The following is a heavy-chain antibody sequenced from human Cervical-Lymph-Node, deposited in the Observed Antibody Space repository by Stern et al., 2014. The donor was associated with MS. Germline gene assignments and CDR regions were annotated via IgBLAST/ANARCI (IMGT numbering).Heavy chain of an antibody. CDR1: GYSFPNYW. CDR3: ARGSGGDFFDY. J-gene: IGHJ4*02. CDR2: IYPGASDD. D-gene: IGHD3-3*01. Sequence: EVQLVESGAEVKKPGEFLKISCKGSGYSFPNYWIGWVRQMPGKGLEFMGSIYPGASDDRYSPSFQGQVTISADKSTSTAYLQWSSLKASDTAMYYCARGSGGDFFDYWGQGALVTVSS. V-gene: IGHV5-51*01.